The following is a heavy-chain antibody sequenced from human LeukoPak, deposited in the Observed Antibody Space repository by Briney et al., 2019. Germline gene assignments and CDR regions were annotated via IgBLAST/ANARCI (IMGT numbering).Heavy chain of an antibody. CDR1: GGSLSSYY. CDR3: AREPRGYYDSSGYYFCY. D-gene: IGHD3-22*01. Sequence: PSETLSLTCTVSGGSLSSYYWSWIRQPPGKGLEWIGYIYYSGSTNYTPSLKSGVTISVDTSKNQFSLKLSSVTAADTAVYYCAREPRGYYDSSGYYFCYWGQGTLVSVS. J-gene: IGHJ4*02. V-gene: IGHV4-59*01. CDR2: IYYSGST.